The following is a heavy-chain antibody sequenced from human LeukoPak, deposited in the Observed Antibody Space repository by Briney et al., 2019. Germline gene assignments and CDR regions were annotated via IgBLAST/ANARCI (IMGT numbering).Heavy chain of an antibody. CDR3: ARGGRTRDYYMDV. J-gene: IGHJ6*03. Sequence: MTGGSLRLSCAASGFTFSSYSMNWVRQAPGKGLEWVSSISSSSSYIYYADSVKGRFTISRDNAKSSLYLQMNSLRAEDTAVYYCARGGRTRDYYMDVWSKGTTVTVSS. CDR1: GFTFSSYS. D-gene: IGHD1-7*01. CDR2: ISSSSSYI. V-gene: IGHV3-21*01.